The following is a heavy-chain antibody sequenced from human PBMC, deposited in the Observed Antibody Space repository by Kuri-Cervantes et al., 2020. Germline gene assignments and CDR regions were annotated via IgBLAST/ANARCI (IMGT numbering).Heavy chain of an antibody. D-gene: IGHD6-19*01. Sequence: GGSLRLSCAASGFTVNGYHMNWVRQAPGKGLVWVSRINSDGSSTTYADSVRGRFTISRDNAKNTLYLQMNSLRADDTAVYYCAREQVAGNRNDAFDIWGQGTMVTVSS. J-gene: IGHJ3*02. CDR1: GFTVNGYH. CDR2: INSDGSST. V-gene: IGHV3-74*01. CDR3: AREQVAGNRNDAFDI.